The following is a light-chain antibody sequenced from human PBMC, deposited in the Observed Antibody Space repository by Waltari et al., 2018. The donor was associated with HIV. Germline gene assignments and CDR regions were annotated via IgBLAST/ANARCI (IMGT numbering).Light chain of an antibody. V-gene: IGKV3-11*01. Sequence: PATMSLSPGERATLSCRASQSLTSYLAWYQQRPGQVPRLLIYDASNRATGIPGRFSGNGSGTDFTLAISSLEPEDFAIYYCQQRSDWPPTFGLGTKLEIK. CDR3: QQRSDWPPT. CDR1: QSLTSY. CDR2: DAS. J-gene: IGKJ2*01.